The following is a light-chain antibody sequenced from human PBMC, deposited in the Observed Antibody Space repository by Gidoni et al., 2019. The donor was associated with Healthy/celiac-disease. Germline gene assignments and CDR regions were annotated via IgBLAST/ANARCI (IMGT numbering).Light chain of an antibody. CDR2: GRD. CDR3: NCRDSSGNLLFV. J-gene: IGLJ1*01. V-gene: IGLV3-19*01. CDR1: SLRSYY. Sequence: SSELTQDPAVSVALGQTVTITCQGDSLRSYYASWYQQKPGQAPVLVIYGRDNRPSGIPDRFSGSSSGNTASLTITGAQAEDEADYYCNCRDSSGNLLFVFGTGTKVTVL.